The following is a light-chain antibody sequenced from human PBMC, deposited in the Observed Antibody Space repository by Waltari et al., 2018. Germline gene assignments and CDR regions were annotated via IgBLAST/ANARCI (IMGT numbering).Light chain of an antibody. CDR1: QSVLYTSNNENY. V-gene: IGKV4-1*01. J-gene: IGKJ2*01. CDR3: QQYYTLPQN. CDR2: WAS. Sequence: DIVMTQSPDSLAVSLGERATINCRSSQSVLYTSNNENYLAWYQQKPGQPPKLLIYWASNRESGVPDRFSGSGSGTDFTLTISSLQAEDVAVYYCQQYYTLPQNFGQGTKVEIK.